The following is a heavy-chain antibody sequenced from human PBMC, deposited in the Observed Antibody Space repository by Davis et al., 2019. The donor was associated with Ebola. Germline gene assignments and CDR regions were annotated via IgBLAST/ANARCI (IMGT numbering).Heavy chain of an antibody. CDR1: GYSFTSYW. Sequence: PGGSLRLSCKGSGYSFTSYWIGWVRQMPGKGLEWMGIIYPGDSDTRYSPSFQGQVTISADKSISTAYLQWSSLKASDTAMYYCARSSYDFFDYWGQGTLVTVSS. D-gene: IGHD3-3*01. CDR2: IYPGDSDT. CDR3: ARSSYDFFDY. J-gene: IGHJ4*02. V-gene: IGHV5-51*01.